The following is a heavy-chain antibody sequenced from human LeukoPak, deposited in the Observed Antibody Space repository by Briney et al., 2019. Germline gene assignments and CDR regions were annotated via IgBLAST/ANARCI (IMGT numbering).Heavy chain of an antibody. CDR2: IYRSGST. J-gene: IGHJ4*02. CDR1: GYSISSGYY. D-gene: IGHD2-8*01. CDR3: AREHGYCTNGVCYLALDYFDY. V-gene: IGHV4-38-2*02. Sequence: SETLSLTCTVSGYSISSGYYWVWIRQPPGKGLEWIGSIYRSGSTNYNPSLKSRVTISVDTSKNQFSLKLSSVTAADTAVYYCAREHGYCTNGVCYLALDYFDYWGQGTLVTVSS.